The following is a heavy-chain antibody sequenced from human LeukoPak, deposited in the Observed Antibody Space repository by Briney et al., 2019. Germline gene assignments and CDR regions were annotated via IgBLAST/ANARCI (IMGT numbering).Heavy chain of an antibody. V-gene: IGHV3-48*03. CDR3: ARGYYYDSTGYNPFDH. CDR2: ISSSGSTV. J-gene: IGHJ4*02. Sequence: GGSLRLSCAASGFTFSSYEMNWVRQAPGKGLEWLSYISSSGSTVYYADSVKGRFTISRDNGKNSLYPQMNSLRAEDTAVYYCARGYYYDSTGYNPFDHWGQGALVTVSS. D-gene: IGHD3-22*01. CDR1: GFTFSSYE.